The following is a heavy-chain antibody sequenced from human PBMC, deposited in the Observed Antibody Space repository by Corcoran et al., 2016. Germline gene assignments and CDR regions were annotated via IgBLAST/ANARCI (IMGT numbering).Heavy chain of an antibody. V-gene: IGHV1-46*01. CDR1: GYTFTSYY. CDR2: INPSGGST. J-gene: IGHJ4*02. Sequence: QVQLVQSGAEVKKPGASVKVSCKASGYTFTSYYMHWVRQAPGQGLEWMGIINPSGGSTSYAQKFQGRVTMTRDTSTSTVYMERSSLRSEDTAVYYCARSVSSEDYFDYWGQGTLVTVSS. CDR3: ARSVSSEDYFDY.